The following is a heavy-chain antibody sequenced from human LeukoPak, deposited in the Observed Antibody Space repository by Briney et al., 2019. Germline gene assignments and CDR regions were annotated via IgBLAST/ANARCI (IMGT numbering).Heavy chain of an antibody. CDR1: GFTFSSYA. CDR2: ISASGGRT. J-gene: IGHJ6*03. CDR3: AKRLEWNDFSSTKYYYYYMDV. Sequence: GGSLRLSCAASGFTFSSYAMSWVRQAPGKGLEWVSVISASGGRTSYADSVKGRFTVSRDNSKNTLYLQMNSLRAEDTAVYYCAKRLEWNDFSSTKYYYYYMDVWGKGTTVTVSS. D-gene: IGHD3/OR15-3a*01. V-gene: IGHV3-23*01.